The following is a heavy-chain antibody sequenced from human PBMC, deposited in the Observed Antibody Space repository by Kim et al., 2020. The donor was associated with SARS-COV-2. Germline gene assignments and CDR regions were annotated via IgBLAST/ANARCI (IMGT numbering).Heavy chain of an antibody. D-gene: IGHD3-22*01. CDR3: ARHGRLSAMIVVVITPYFDY. J-gene: IGHJ4*02. Sequence: SETLSLTCTVSGGSISSSSYYLGWIRQPPGKGLEWIGNIYYSGSTYYNPSLKSRVTISVDTSKNQFSLKLSSVTAADTAVYYCARHGRLSAMIVVVITPYFDYWGQGTLVTVSS. CDR2: IYYSGST. CDR1: GGSISSSSYY. V-gene: IGHV4-39*01.